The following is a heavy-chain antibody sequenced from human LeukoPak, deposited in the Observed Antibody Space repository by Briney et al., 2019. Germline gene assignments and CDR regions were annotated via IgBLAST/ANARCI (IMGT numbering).Heavy chain of an antibody. V-gene: IGHV3-7*01. CDR2: IKQDGREK. D-gene: IGHD6-13*01. CDR1: GFTLSSYW. Sequence: PGGSLRLSCVASGFTLSSYWMSWVRQAPGKGLEWVANIKQDGREKYYVDSVMGRFTISRDNAKNSLYLQMNSLRAEDTAVYYCARDKAHLAAAGFIDYWGQGTLVTVSS. CDR3: ARDKAHLAAAGFIDY. J-gene: IGHJ4*02.